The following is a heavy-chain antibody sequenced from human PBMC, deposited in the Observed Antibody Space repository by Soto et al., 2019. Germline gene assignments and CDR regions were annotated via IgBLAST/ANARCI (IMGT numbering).Heavy chain of an antibody. CDR1: GYTFSDCR. Sequence: ASVKVSCKASGYTFSDCRMHWVRQAPGQGLEWMGIINPSGGATTYAQKFQGRVTMTRDTSTSTVYMDLSSLTSEDTAVYYCARDGPHRWIDYWGQGTLVTVSS. CDR2: INPSGGAT. J-gene: IGHJ4*02. CDR3: ARDGPHRWIDY. V-gene: IGHV1-46*01.